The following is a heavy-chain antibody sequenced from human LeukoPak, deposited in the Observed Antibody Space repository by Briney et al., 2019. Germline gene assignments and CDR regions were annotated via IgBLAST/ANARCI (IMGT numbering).Heavy chain of an antibody. CDR2: IRQDGSEK. Sequence: GGSLRLSCAASGFTFSGSAMHWVRQASGKGLEWVGNIRQDGSEKQYVDSVKGRFTISRDNAQNSLYLQMDSLRAEDTAVYYCAKFGRTTSPVNWGQGTLVTVSS. V-gene: IGHV3-7*01. CDR1: GFTFSGSA. CDR3: AKFGRTTSPVN. D-gene: IGHD3-16*01. J-gene: IGHJ4*02.